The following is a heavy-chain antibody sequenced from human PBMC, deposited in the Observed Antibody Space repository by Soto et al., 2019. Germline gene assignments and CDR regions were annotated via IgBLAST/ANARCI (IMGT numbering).Heavy chain of an antibody. Sequence: QVQLVQSGAEVKKPGSSVKVSCKASGGTFSSYAISWVRQAPGQGLEWMGGIIPIFGTANYAQKFQGRVTITADESTSKAYMELSSLRSEDTAVYYCARDRAKVYYYDSSGYYYYFDYWGQGTLVTVSS. CDR3: ARDRAKVYYYDSSGYYYYFDY. D-gene: IGHD3-22*01. CDR2: IIPIFGTA. CDR1: GGTFSSYA. V-gene: IGHV1-69*01. J-gene: IGHJ4*02.